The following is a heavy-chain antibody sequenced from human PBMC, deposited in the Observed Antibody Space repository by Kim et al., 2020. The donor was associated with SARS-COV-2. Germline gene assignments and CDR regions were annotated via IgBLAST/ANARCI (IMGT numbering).Heavy chain of an antibody. Sequence: DSVKGLFTISRDNSKNSLYLQMNSLRAEDTALYYCAKDIGLSSSWEACDIWGQGTMVTVSS. V-gene: IGHV3-43D*03. D-gene: IGHD6-13*01. CDR3: AKDIGLSSSWEACDI. J-gene: IGHJ3*02.